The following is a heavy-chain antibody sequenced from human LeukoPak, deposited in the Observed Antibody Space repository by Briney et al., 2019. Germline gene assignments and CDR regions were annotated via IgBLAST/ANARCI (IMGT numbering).Heavy chain of an antibody. J-gene: IGHJ4*02. Sequence: PSETLSLTCAVYGGSFSGYYWGWIRQPPGKGLEWIGSIYHSGSTNYNPSLKSRVTMSVDTSKNQFSLKLSSVTAADTAVYYCARDYDSSGYYLGYWGQGTLVTVSS. CDR2: IYHSGST. D-gene: IGHD3-22*01. CDR1: GGSFSGYY. V-gene: IGHV4-34*11. CDR3: ARDYDSSGYYLGY.